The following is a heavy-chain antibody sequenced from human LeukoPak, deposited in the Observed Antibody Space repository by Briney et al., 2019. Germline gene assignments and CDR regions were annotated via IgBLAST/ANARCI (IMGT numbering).Heavy chain of an antibody. CDR3: ARINSGYDSHGDY. CDR2: IYPGDSDT. CDR1: GYSFTSYW. D-gene: IGHD5-12*01. V-gene: IGHV5-51*01. J-gene: IGHJ4*02. Sequence: RGESLKISCKGSGYSFTSYWSGWVRQMPGKGLEGMGIIYPGDSDTRYSPSFQGQVTISADKSISTAYLQWSSLKASDTAMYYCARINSGYDSHGDYWGQGTLVTVSS.